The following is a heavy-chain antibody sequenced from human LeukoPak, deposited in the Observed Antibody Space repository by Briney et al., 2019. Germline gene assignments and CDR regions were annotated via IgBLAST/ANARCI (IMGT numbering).Heavy chain of an antibody. CDR3: ARVPTTTVVTPRFDY. J-gene: IGHJ4*02. D-gene: IGHD4-23*01. V-gene: IGHV4-4*02. CDR2: IYHSGST. Sequence: SGTLSLTCAVSGGSISSSNWWSWVRQPPGKGLEWIGEIYHSGSTNYNPSLKSRVTISVDTSKNQFSLKLSSVTAADTAVYYCARVPTTTVVTPRFDYWGQGTLVTVSS. CDR1: GGSISSSNW.